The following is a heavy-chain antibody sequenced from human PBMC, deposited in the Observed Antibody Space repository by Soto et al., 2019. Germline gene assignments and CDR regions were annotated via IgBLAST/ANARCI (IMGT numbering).Heavy chain of an antibody. Sequence: SETLSLTCTVSGGSISSGDYYWSWIRQPPGKGLEWIGYIYYSGSTYYNLSLKSRVTISVDTSKNQFSLELSSVTAADTAVYYCARFLGGDDDHWFDPWGQGTLVTVSS. V-gene: IGHV4-30-4*01. CDR3: ARFLGGDDDHWFDP. CDR1: GGSISSGDYY. J-gene: IGHJ5*02. CDR2: IYYSGST. D-gene: IGHD2-21*02.